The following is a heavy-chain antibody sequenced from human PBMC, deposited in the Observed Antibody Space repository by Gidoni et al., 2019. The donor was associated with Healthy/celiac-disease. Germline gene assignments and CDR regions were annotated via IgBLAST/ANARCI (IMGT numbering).Heavy chain of an antibody. V-gene: IGHV3-30-3*01. CDR3: ARDVVGATSS. Sequence: QVQLVESGGGVVQPGRSLSLSCAPSGFTFSSYAMHWVRQAPGKGLEWVAVISYDGSNKYYADSVKGRFTISRDNSKNTLYLQMNSLRAEDTAVYYCARDVVGATSSWGQGTLVTVSS. D-gene: IGHD1-26*01. CDR2: ISYDGSNK. CDR1: GFTFSSYA. J-gene: IGHJ4*02.